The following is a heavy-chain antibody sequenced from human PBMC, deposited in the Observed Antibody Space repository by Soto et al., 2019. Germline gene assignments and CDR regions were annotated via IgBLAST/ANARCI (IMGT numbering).Heavy chain of an antibody. J-gene: IGHJ5*02. CDR1: GGSIGSSSYY. D-gene: IGHD3-16*01. CDR3: ARQGDGWFDP. V-gene: IGHV4-39*01. CDR2: IYYSGST. Sequence: SETLSLTCTVSGGSIGSSSYYWGWIRQPPGKGLEWIGSIYYSGSTYYNPSLKSRVTISVDTSKNQFSLKLSSVTAADTAVYYCARQGDGWFDPWGQGTLVTVSS.